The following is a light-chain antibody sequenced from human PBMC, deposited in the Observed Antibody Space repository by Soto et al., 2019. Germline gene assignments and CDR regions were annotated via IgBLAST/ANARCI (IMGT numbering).Light chain of an antibody. Sequence: QSVLTQPPSVSGAPGQRVTISCTGSSSNIGAGYDVHWYQQPPGTAPKLLIFANTFRPSGVPDRVSGSKSGTSGSLAITGLQAEDEADYYCQSYDSSLSAYVFGTGTKVTVL. J-gene: IGLJ1*01. CDR2: ANT. V-gene: IGLV1-40*01. CDR3: QSYDSSLSAYV. CDR1: SSNIGAGYD.